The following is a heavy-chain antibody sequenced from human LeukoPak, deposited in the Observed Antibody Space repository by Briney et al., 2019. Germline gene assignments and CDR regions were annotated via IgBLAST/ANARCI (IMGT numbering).Heavy chain of an antibody. V-gene: IGHV1-18*01. Sequence: RASVKVSCKASGYTFTGYGISWVRQAPGQGLEWMGWISAYNGNTNYAQKLQGRVTMTTDTSTSTAYMELRSLRSDDTAVYYCARDIVVVPAATDYFDCWGQGTLVTVSS. D-gene: IGHD2-2*01. J-gene: IGHJ4*02. CDR2: ISAYNGNT. CDR1: GYTFTGYG. CDR3: ARDIVVVPAATDYFDC.